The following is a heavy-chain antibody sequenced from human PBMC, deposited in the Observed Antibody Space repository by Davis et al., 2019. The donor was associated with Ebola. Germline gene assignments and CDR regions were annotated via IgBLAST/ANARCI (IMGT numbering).Heavy chain of an antibody. CDR2: ISSSSSYI. D-gene: IGHD3-22*01. CDR1: GFTFSSYA. Sequence: GESLKISCAASGFTFSSYAMSWVRQAPGKGLEWVSSISSSSSYIYYADSVKGRFTISRDNAKNSLYLQMNSLRAEDTAVYYCARERRYDSGYFDYWGQGTLVTVSS. J-gene: IGHJ4*02. CDR3: ARERRYDSGYFDY. V-gene: IGHV3-21*01.